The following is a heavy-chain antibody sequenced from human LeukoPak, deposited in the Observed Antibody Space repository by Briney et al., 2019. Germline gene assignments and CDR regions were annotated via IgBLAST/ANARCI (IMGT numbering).Heavy chain of an antibody. CDR2: INPNSGGT. J-gene: IGHJ1*01. CDR3: ARYDYSNLDMAEYFQH. D-gene: IGHD4-11*01. CDR1: GYTFTVYC. Sequence: ASVKVSCKASGYTFTVYCMHWVRQAPGQGLEWMGWINPNSGGTNYAQKFQGRVTMTRDTSISTAYMELSRLRSDDTAVYYCARYDYSNLDMAEYFQHWGQGTLVTVSS. V-gene: IGHV1-2*02.